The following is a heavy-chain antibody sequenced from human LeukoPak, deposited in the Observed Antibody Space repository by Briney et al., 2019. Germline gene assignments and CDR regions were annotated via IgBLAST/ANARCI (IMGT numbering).Heavy chain of an antibody. D-gene: IGHD3-22*01. CDR1: GGSISSSSYY. CDR3: ARPDYDSSGYPIGY. J-gene: IGHJ4*02. CDR2: IYYSGST. V-gene: IGHV4-39*01. Sequence: SETLSLTCIVSGGSISSSSYYWGWIRQPPGKGLEWIGSIYYSGSTYYNPSLKSRVTVSVDTSKNQFSLKLSSVTVADTAVYYCARPDYDSSGYPIGYWGQGTLVTVSS.